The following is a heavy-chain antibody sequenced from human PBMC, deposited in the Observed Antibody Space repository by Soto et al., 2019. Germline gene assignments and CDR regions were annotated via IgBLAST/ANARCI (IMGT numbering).Heavy chain of an antibody. D-gene: IGHD3-22*01. J-gene: IGHJ6*02. CDR3: ARDGSGYRSRASPMDV. CDR1: GDTFSSYA. Sequence: QVQLVQSGAEVKKPGSSVKVSCKASGDTFSSYAISWVRQAPGQGLEWMGGIIPIFGTANYAKTFQGRVTITADESTSTAYMELSSLRSEDTAVYYCARDGSGYRSRASPMDVWGQGTTVTVSS. CDR2: IIPIFGTA. V-gene: IGHV1-69*01.